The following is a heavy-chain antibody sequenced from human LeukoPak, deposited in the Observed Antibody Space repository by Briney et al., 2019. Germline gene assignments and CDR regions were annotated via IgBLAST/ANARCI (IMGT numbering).Heavy chain of an antibody. CDR2: IYYSGST. J-gene: IGHJ4*02. CDR1: GGAISTYY. D-gene: IGHD3-16*01. CDR3: ARSRGSRTGHDY. V-gene: IGHV4-59*06. Sequence: SETLSLTCTVSGGAISTYYWSWIRQHPGKGLEWIGYIYYSGSTYYNPSLKSRVTISVDTSKNQFSLKLSSVTAADTAVYYCARSRGSRTGHDYWGQGTLVTVSS.